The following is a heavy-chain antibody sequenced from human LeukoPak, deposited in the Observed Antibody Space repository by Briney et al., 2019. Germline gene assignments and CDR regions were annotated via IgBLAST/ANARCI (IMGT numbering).Heavy chain of an antibody. Sequence: GGSLRLSCAASGFTFSRYGLHWARQAPGKGLEWVAFISDSGGDKWFGDSVKGRFTISRDKSKNTVNLQMSSLRVEDTALYYCARDGGSESYAFDYWGQETLVTVSS. D-gene: IGHD3-10*01. CDR3: ARDGGSESYAFDY. V-gene: IGHV3-30*02. J-gene: IGHJ4*02. CDR1: GFTFSRYG. CDR2: ISDSGGDK.